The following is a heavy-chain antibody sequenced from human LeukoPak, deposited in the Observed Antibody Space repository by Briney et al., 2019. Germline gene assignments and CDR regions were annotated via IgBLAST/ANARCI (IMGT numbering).Heavy chain of an antibody. Sequence: PSQTLSLTCTVSGGSISSGGYYWSWIRQHPGKGLEWIGYIYYSGSTYYNPSLKSRVTISVDTSKNQFSLKLSSVTAADTAVYYCARGRRWLTTVILYYFDYWGQGTLVTVSS. CDR2: IYYSGST. J-gene: IGHJ4*02. CDR1: GGSISSGGYY. CDR3: ARGRRWLTTVILYYFDY. D-gene: IGHD4-17*01. V-gene: IGHV4-31*03.